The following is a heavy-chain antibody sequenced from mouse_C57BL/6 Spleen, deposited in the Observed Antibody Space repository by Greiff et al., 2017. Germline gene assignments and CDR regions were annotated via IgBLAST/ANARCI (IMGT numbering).Heavy chain of an antibody. V-gene: IGHV1-72*01. Sequence: QVQLQQPGAELVKPGASVKLSCKASGYTFTSYWMHWVKQRPGRGLEWIGRIDPTSGGTKYNEKFKSKATLTVDKPSSTAYMQLSSLTSEDAAVYYCARANDGYQAGFAYWGQGTLVTVSA. D-gene: IGHD2-3*01. CDR1: GYTFTSYW. CDR3: ARANDGYQAGFAY. J-gene: IGHJ3*01. CDR2: IDPTSGGT.